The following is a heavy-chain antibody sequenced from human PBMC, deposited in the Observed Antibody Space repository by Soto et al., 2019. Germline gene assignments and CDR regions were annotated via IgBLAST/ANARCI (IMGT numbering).Heavy chain of an antibody. CDR3: ARRLATTVSALGY. D-gene: IGHD4-17*01. Sequence: QVHLVQSGGGVVQAGNSLRLSCTASGLTFTSSSFHWVRQAPGKGLEWVAVISENGDRQYSTESVRGRFLISTDSSKNTVYLQMNSLRPEDTGVYFCARRLATTVSALGYWGQGALVTVSS. CDR1: GLTFTSSS. V-gene: IGHV3-30-3*01. CDR2: ISENGDRQ. J-gene: IGHJ4*02.